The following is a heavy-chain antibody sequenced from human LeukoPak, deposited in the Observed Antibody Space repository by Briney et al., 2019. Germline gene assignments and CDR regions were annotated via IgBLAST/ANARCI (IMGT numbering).Heavy chain of an antibody. Sequence: NPGGSLRLSCAASGFTFSNYAVTWARQAPGKGLEWVSSVSSTSSYIYYADSVKGRFTISRDNAKNSLFLQMNSLRAEDTAVYYCARDPLEGSWYFDLWGRGTLVTVSS. CDR1: GFTFSNYA. J-gene: IGHJ2*01. V-gene: IGHV3-21*01. CDR2: VSSTSSYI. D-gene: IGHD5-24*01. CDR3: ARDPLEGSWYFDL.